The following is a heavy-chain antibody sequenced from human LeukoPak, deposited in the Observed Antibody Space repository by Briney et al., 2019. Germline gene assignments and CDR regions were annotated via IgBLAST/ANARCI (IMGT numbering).Heavy chain of an antibody. D-gene: IGHD2-2*01. Sequence: ASVKVSCKASGYTFTGYYMHWVRQAPGQGLEWMGWINPNSGGTNYAQKFQGRVTMTRDTSISTAYMELSRLRSDDTAAYYCASSILYCSSTSCHFNWGQGTLVTVSS. CDR3: ASSILYCSSTSCHFN. J-gene: IGHJ4*02. CDR2: INPNSGGT. V-gene: IGHV1-2*02. CDR1: GYTFTGYY.